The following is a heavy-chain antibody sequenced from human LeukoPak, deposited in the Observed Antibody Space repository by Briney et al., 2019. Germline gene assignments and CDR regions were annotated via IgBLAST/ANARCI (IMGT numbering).Heavy chain of an antibody. V-gene: IGHV4-4*02. Sequence: SETLSLTCAVSGGSISSSNWWSWVRQPPGKGLEWIGEIYHSGSTNYNPSLKSRVTISADKSKNQFSLKLSSVTAADTAVYYCARALGGYSYGSPFVGYWGQGTLVTVSS. CDR2: IYHSGST. J-gene: IGHJ4*02. D-gene: IGHD5-18*01. CDR3: ARALGGYSYGSPFVGY. CDR1: GGSISSSNW.